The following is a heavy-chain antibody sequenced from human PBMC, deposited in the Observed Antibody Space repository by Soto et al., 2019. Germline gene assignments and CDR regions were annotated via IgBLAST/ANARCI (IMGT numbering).Heavy chain of an antibody. D-gene: IGHD6-13*01. J-gene: IGHJ6*02. V-gene: IGHV5-51*01. CDR2: IYPGDSDT. CDR3: ARRTILAAAVKRYYYYGMDV. CDR1: GYSFTIYW. Sequence: GESLKISGRGSGYSFTIYWIGWVRQMPWKGLEWMGIIYPGDSDTRYSPSFQGQVTISADKSISTAYLQWSSLKASDTAMYYCARRTILAAAVKRYYYYGMDVWGQGTTVTVSS.